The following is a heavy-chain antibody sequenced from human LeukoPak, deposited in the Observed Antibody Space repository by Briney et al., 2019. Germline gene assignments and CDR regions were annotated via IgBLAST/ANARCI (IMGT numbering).Heavy chain of an antibody. CDR3: ARGCKGFGEFCSNDY. D-gene: IGHD3-10*01. Sequence: EASVKVSCKASGYTFTSYAMNWVRQAPGQGLEWMGWINTNTGSPTYAQGFTGRFVFSLDTSVSTAYLQISSLKAEDTAVYYCARGCKGFGEFCSNDYWGQGTLVTVSS. CDR2: INTNTGSP. V-gene: IGHV7-4-1*02. CDR1: GYTFTSYA. J-gene: IGHJ4*02.